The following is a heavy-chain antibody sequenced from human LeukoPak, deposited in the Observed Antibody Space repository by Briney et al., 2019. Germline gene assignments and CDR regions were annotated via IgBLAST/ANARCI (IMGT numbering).Heavy chain of an antibody. V-gene: IGHV4-34*01. CDR3: ARSGGFGELLVDY. J-gene: IGHJ4*02. CDR2: INHSGST. Sequence: SETLSLTCAVYGGSFSGYYWSWIRQPPGKGLEWIGEINHSGSTNYNPSLKSRVTISVDTSKNQFSLKLSSVTAADTAVYYCARSGGFGELLVDYWGRGTLVTVSS. D-gene: IGHD3-10*01. CDR1: GGSFSGYY.